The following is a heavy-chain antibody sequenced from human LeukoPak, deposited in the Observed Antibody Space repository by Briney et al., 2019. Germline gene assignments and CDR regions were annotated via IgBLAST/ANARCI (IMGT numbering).Heavy chain of an antibody. V-gene: IGHV3-23*01. CDR2: ISISSVDS. J-gene: IGHJ5*02. CDR3: AKDRDLLFAHCWFDL. Sequence: GGSLRLSCAASGFTFATYAMSWVRQAPGKGLEWVGGISISSVDSYYADSVKGRFSISRDDSKNTLYLQMDRLSAEDTAVYYCAKDRDLLFAHCWFDLWGAGTLVTVSS. CDR1: GFTFATYA. D-gene: IGHD3-10*01.